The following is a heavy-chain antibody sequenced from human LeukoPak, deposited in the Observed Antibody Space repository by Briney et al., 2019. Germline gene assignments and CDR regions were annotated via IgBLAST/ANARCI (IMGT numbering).Heavy chain of an antibody. CDR2: ISRGAENL. CDR1: GFTFNTFA. CDR3: AKDIESTFGGIIVIPDSWFDP. J-gene: IGHJ5*02. D-gene: IGHD3-16*02. V-gene: IGHV3-23*01. Sequence: PGGTLRLSCAASGFTFNTFAMSWVRQAPGKGLEWVSSISRGAENLYYADSVKGRFTISRDNSKNTPYLQMNSLRAEDTAVYYCAKDIESTFGGIIVIPDSWFDPWGQGTLVTVSS.